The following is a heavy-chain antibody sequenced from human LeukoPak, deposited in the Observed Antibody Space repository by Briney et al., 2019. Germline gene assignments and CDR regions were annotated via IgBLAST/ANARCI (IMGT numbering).Heavy chain of an antibody. Sequence: PGGSLRLSCAASGFTFSSYGMHWVRQAPGKGLEWVAVIWYDGSNKYCADSVKGRFTISRDNSKNTLYLQMNSLRAEDTAVYYCALQQLPYYYGMDVWGQGTTVTVSS. CDR3: ALQQLPYYYGMDV. D-gene: IGHD6-13*01. J-gene: IGHJ6*02. CDR1: GFTFSSYG. V-gene: IGHV3-33*01. CDR2: IWYDGSNK.